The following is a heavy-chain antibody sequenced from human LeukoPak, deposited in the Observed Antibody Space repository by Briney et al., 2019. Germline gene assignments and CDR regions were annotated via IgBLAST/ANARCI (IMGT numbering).Heavy chain of an antibody. V-gene: IGHV3-21*01. CDR3: AGPIFGVVMNPFDY. CDR2: ISSSSSYI. D-gene: IGHD3-3*01. CDR1: GFTFSSYS. J-gene: IGHJ4*02. Sequence: GGSLRLSCAASGFTFSSYSMNWVRQAPGKGLEWVSSISSSSSYIYYADSVKGRFTISRDNAKNSLYLQMNSLRAEDTAVYYCAGPIFGVVMNPFDYWGQGILVTVSS.